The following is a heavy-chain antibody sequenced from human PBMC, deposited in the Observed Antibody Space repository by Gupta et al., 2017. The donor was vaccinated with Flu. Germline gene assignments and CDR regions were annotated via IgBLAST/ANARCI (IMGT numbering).Heavy chain of an antibody. CDR1: GFTFSSYG. CDR3: AKGVDDDSNYYFDY. CDR2: ISYDGSNK. J-gene: IGHJ4*02. D-gene: IGHD4-4*01. Sequence: QVQLVESGGGVVQPGRSLRLSCAASGFTFSSYGMHWGRQAPGKGLEWVAVISYDGSNKYYADAVKGRFTISRDNSKNTLYLQMNRLRAEDTAVYYCAKGVDDDSNYYFDYWGQGTMVTVSS. V-gene: IGHV3-30*18.